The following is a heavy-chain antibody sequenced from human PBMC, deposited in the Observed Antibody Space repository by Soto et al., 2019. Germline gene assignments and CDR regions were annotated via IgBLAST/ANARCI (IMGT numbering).Heavy chain of an antibody. Sequence: GASVKVSCKASGYTFTSYGISWVRQAPGQGLEWMGWISAYNGNTNYAQKLQGRVTMTTDTSTSTAYMELRSLRSDDTAVYYCAREVYSGSYYNNWFDPWGQGTLVTVSS. CDR1: GYTFTSYG. CDR3: AREVYSGSYYNNWFDP. V-gene: IGHV1-18*01. CDR2: ISAYNGNT. J-gene: IGHJ5*02. D-gene: IGHD1-26*01.